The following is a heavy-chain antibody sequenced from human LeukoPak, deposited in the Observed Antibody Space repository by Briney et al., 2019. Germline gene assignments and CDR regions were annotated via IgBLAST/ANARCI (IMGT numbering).Heavy chain of an antibody. CDR2: IYPGDSDT. J-gene: IGHJ4*02. CDR1: GYTFTNYW. D-gene: IGHD1-26*01. CDR3: ARHRGSEWEIRYFDY. V-gene: IGHV5-51*01. Sequence: GESLKISCKGSGYTFTNYWIGWVRQMPGKGLEWMGIIYPGDSDTRYSPSFQGQVTISADKSISTAYLQWSSLKASDTAMYYCARHRGSEWEIRYFDYWGQGTLVTVSS.